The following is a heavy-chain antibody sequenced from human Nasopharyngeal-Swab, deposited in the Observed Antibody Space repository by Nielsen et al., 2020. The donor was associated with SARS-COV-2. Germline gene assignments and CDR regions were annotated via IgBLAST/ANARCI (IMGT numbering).Heavy chain of an antibody. CDR2: IDYSGST. CDR1: GGSISSSSYY. J-gene: IGHJ2*01. CDR3: VHSSSWYGIGYFDL. V-gene: IGHV4-39*01. Sequence: SETLSLTCTVSGGSISSSSYYWGWIRQPPGKGLEWIGSIDYSGSTYYNPSLKSRVTISVDTSKNQFSLKLSSVTAADTAVYYCVHSSSWYGIGYFDLWGRGTLVTVSS. D-gene: IGHD6-13*01.